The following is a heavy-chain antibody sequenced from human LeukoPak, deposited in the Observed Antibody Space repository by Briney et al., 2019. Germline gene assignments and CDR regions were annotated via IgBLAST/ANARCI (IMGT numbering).Heavy chain of an antibody. CDR2: ISGSGGST. D-gene: IGHD3-3*01. CDR3: ATALYDFWSGYYEGPFDY. CDR1: GFTFSSYA. J-gene: IGHJ4*02. Sequence: GGSQRLSCAASGFTFSSYAMSWVRQAPGKGLEWVSAISGSGGSTYYADSVKGRFTISRDNSKNTLYLQMNSLRAEDTAVYYCATALYDFWSGYYEGPFDYWGQGTLVTVSS. V-gene: IGHV3-23*01.